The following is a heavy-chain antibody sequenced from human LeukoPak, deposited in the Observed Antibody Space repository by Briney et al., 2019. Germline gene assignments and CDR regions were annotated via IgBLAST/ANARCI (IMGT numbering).Heavy chain of an antibody. D-gene: IGHD4-17*01. V-gene: IGHV1-18*01. Sequence: GASVTVSCKASGYTFTSYGISWVRQAPGQGLEWMGWISAYNGNTNYAQKLQGRVTMTTDTSTSTAYMELRSLRSDDTAVYYCAREQHGDYVLPGPFDYWGQGTLVTVSS. J-gene: IGHJ4*02. CDR3: AREQHGDYVLPGPFDY. CDR2: ISAYNGNT. CDR1: GYTFTSYG.